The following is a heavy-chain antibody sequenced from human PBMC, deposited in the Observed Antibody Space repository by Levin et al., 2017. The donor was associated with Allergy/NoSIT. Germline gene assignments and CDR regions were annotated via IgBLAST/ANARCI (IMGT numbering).Heavy chain of an antibody. CDR3: AKDLRDRLRGGYGN. CDR2: VGADGGST. J-gene: IGHJ4*02. Sequence: GGSLRLSCSGSGLRFSYYAMSWVRQAPGKGLEWVSAVGADGGSTDYADSAKGRFTISRDNSKSTLYLQMNSLRAEDTAIYYCAKDLRDRLRGGYGNWGQGTLVTVSS. V-gene: IGHV3-23*01. CDR1: GLRFSYYA. D-gene: IGHD1-26*01.